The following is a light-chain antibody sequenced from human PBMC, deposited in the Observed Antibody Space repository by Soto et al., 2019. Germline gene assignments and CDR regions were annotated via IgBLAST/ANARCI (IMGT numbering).Light chain of an antibody. CDR1: QSISSN. J-gene: IGKJ4*01. CDR3: QQYNNWPRAT. V-gene: IGKV3-15*01. CDR2: RTS. Sequence: VLTQTPATLSVSPGERATLSCRAIQSISSNLAWYQQKPGQAPRLLMFRTSSRATGFPARFSGSGSGTEFNLTISSLQSEDFGVYYCQQYNNWPRATFGGGTKVDIK.